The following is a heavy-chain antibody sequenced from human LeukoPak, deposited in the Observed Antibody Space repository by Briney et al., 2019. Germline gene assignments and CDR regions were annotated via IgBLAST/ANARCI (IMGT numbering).Heavy chain of an antibody. CDR3: AKEYDSSGYFDY. Sequence: GGSLRLSCAASGFTFSSYAMSWVRQAPRKGLEWVSAISGRRGSTYYADSVKGRFTISRDNFKNTLYLQMNSLRAEDTAVYYCAKEYDSSGYFDYWGQGTLVTASS. CDR1: GFTFSSYA. V-gene: IGHV3-23*01. J-gene: IGHJ4*02. D-gene: IGHD3-22*01. CDR2: ISGRRGST.